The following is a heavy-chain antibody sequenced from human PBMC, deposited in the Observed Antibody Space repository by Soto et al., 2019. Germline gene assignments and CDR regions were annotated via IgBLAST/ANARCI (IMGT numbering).Heavy chain of an antibody. CDR2: IYSDGRT. J-gene: IGHJ4*02. CDR3: ARQWESDY. D-gene: IGHD1-26*01. V-gene: IGHV3-53*01. CDR1: GFTVTNNY. Sequence: EGQLVESGGGLIQPGGSLRLSCAASGFTVTNNYMSWVRQAAGKGLEWVSVIYSDGRTYYADSVKGRFTISRDNSKNTLYLKMNSLRADDTAVDYCARQWESDYWGQGTLVTVSS.